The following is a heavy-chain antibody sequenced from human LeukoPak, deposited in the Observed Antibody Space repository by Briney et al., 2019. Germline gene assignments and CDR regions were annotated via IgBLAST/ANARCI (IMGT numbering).Heavy chain of an antibody. D-gene: IGHD2-21*02. J-gene: IGHJ4*02. CDR3: ARVRWFCGGDCYSLGYFDY. CDR1: GGSISSGGYY. Sequence: SQTLSLTCTVSGGSISSGGYYWSWIRQHPGKGLEWIGYIYYSGSTYYNPSLKSRLAISVDTSKNQFSLKLSSVTAADTAVYYCARVRWFCGGDCYSLGYFDYWGQGTLVTVSS. V-gene: IGHV4-31*03. CDR2: IYYSGST.